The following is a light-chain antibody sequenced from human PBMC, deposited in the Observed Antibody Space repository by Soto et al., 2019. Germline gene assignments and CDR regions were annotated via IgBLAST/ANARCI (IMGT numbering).Light chain of an antibody. Sequence: QGSLNQPRCVSGSRGQSFTISCTGTISDVGSYKDVSWYQHHPGKVPKLMIYDVSERPSGVPDRFSGYKSGNTASLTISGLHAEDEANYYCCAYADTFYVFGTGTKVTVL. CDR1: ISDVGSYKD. CDR3: CAYADTFYV. V-gene: IGLV2-11*01. J-gene: IGLJ1*01. CDR2: DVS.